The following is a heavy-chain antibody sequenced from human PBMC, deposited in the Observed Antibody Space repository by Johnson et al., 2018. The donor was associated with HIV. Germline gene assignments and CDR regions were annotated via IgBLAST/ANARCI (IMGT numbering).Heavy chain of an antibody. D-gene: IGHD6-19*01. CDR2: ISYDGSNK. CDR1: GFKFSSYA. V-gene: IGHV3-30-3*01. CDR3: ARPVAGMNDAFDI. J-gene: IGHJ3*02. Sequence: QVQLVESGGGLVQPGGSLRLSCAASGFKFSSYAMHWVRQAPGKGLEWVAVISYDGSNKYYADSVKGRFTISRDNSKNTLYLQMNSLRTEDTAVYYCARPVAGMNDAFDIWGQGTMVTVSS.